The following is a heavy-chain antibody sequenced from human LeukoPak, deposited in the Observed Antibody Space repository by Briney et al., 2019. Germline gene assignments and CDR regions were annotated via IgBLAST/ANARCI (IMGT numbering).Heavy chain of an antibody. J-gene: IGHJ3*02. CDR2: ISYDGSNK. V-gene: IGHV3-30*18. D-gene: IGHD3-22*01. CDR3: AKEKKSGYYDSSGYPTPFDI. CDR1: GFTFSSYG. Sequence: GGSLRLSCAASGFTFSSYGMHWVRQAPGKGLEWVAVISYDGSNKYYADSVKGRFTISRDNSKNTLYLQMNSLRAEDTAVYYCAKEKKSGYYDSSGYPTPFDIWGQGTMVTVSS.